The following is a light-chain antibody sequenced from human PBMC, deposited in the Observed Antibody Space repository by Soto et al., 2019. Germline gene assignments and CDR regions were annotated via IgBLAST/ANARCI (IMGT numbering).Light chain of an antibody. CDR3: SSYTTSSSVI. J-gene: IGLJ2*01. CDR2: DVN. V-gene: IGLV2-14*01. CDR1: SSDLGTYDY. Sequence: ALTQPASVSGSPGQSIAISCSGTSSDLGTYDYVSWYQQHPGKAPKLMLFDVNHRPSGVSDRFFGSKSGNTASLTISGLQAEDEADYYCSSYTTSSSVIFGGGTKVTVL.